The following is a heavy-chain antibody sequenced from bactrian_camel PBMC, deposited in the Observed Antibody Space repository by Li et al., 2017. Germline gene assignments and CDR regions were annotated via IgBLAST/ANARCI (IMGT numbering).Heavy chain of an antibody. V-gene: IGHV3S1*01. CDR2: INTAGTTT. CDR3: VRDGYGWWLAN. D-gene: IGHD3*01. Sequence: HVQLVESGGGSVQAGGSLRLSCVASDYTGTYCLGWFRQAPGKGLEWVSGINTAGTTTYYADSVKGRFTISRDNAKNTLYLQMLSLKPEDTAVYYCVRDGYGWWLANWGQGTQVTVS. CDR1: DYTGTYC. J-gene: IGHJ4*01.